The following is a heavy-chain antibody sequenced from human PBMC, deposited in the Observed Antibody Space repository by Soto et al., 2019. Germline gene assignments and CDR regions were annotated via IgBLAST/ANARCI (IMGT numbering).Heavy chain of an antibody. CDR3: ARDPLLYDSDWYPNWFGP. CDR1: GFIFNNYA. V-gene: IGHV3-23*01. J-gene: IGHJ5*02. CDR2: ITGYGATT. Sequence: GGSLRLSCSASGFIFNNYAMSWVRQAPGKGLEWVSGITGYGATTYYAESVKGRFTISRDNSKNTLYLQMSTLTAEDTAVYYCARDPLLYDSDWYPNWFGPWGQGPLVTVSS. D-gene: IGHD6-19*01.